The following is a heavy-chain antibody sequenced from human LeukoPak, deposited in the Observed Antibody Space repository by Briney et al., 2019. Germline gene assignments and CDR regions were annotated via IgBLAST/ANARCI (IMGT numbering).Heavy chain of an antibody. V-gene: IGHV3-30*03. J-gene: IGHJ4*02. Sequence: GRSLRLSCAASGFTFSSYGMHWVRQAPGKGLEWVAVISYDGSNKYYADSVKGRFTISRDNSKNTLYLQMNSLRAEDTAVYYCARVYYYGSGSYVDYWGQGTLVTVSS. CDR2: ISYDGSNK. CDR3: ARVYYYGSGSYVDY. D-gene: IGHD3-10*01. CDR1: GFTFSSYG.